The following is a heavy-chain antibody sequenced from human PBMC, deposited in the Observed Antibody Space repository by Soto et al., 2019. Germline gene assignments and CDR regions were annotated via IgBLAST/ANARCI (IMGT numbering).Heavy chain of an antibody. CDR1: GYTFTRYD. CDR2: MDPNSGNT. CDR3: ARAGRTRRKHYYYYGMDL. V-gene: IGHV1-8*01. J-gene: IGHJ6*02. Sequence: GASVKVSCKASGYTFTRYDINWVRQATGQGLEWMGWMDPNSGNTGYAQKFQGRVTMTRNTSISTAYMELSSLRSEDTAVYYCARAGRTRRKHYYYYGMDLWGQGTTVTVSS.